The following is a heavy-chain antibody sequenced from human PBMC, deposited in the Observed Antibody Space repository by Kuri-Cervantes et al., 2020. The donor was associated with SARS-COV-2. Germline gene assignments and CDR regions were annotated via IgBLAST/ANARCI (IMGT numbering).Heavy chain of an antibody. CDR3: ARGEGPFDY. CDR2: ISYDGSNK. CDR1: GFTFSNYA. Sequence: GGSLRLSCAASGFTFSNYAMHWVRQAPGKGLEWVAVISYDGSNKYYADSVKGRFTISRDNSKNTLYLQMNSLRAEDTAVYYCARGEGPFDYWGQGTLVTVSS. V-gene: IGHV3-30*04. D-gene: IGHD1-26*01. J-gene: IGHJ4*02.